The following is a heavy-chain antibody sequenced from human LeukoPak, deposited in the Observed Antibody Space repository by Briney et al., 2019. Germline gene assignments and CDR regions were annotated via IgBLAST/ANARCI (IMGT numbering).Heavy chain of an antibody. CDR3: ARDRITGTLSYYMDV. CDR2: INPNSGGS. CDR1: GYTFTGYY. D-gene: IGHD1-20*01. V-gene: IGHV1-2*02. J-gene: IGHJ6*03. Sequence: GASVKVSCKASGYTFTGYYMHWVRQAPGQGLEWMGWINPNSGGSNYAQKFQGRVTMTRDTSISTAYMELSRLRSDDTAVYYCARDRITGTLSYYMDVWGKGTTVTVSS.